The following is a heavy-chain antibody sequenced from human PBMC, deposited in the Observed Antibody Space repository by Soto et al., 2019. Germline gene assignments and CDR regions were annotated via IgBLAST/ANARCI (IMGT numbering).Heavy chain of an antibody. D-gene: IGHD3-22*01. V-gene: IGHV3-48*02. J-gene: IGHJ3*02. CDR3: GGDSSGYYYPDVFDI. CDR2: ISSSSSTI. CDR1: GFTFSSYS. Sequence: GGSLRLSCAASGFTFSSYSMNWVRQAPGKGLEWVSYISSSSSTIYYADSVKGRFTVSRDNAKNSLYLQMNSLRDEDTAVYYCGGDSSGYYYPDVFDIWGQGTMVTVSS.